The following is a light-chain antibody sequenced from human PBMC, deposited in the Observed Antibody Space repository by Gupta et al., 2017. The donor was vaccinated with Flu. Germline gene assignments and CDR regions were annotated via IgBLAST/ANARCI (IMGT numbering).Light chain of an antibody. J-gene: IGKJ2*01. Sequence: DIQMTQTPSSLSSSIGDSVTITCRASQSINMFMNWYQQKPGKAPKLLIYTTSTWHSGAPSRFSGRGSGTDFTLTISRLQPEDFATYYCHQSDSSPYTFGQGTKVEI. CDR1: QSINMF. CDR3: HQSDSSPYT. V-gene: IGKV1-39*01. CDR2: TTS.